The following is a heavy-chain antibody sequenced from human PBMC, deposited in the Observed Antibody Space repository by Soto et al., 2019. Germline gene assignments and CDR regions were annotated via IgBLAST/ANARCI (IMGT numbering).Heavy chain of an antibody. D-gene: IGHD6-13*01. CDR2: IYSGGST. CDR3: AREVVAAGPNYYYYYGMDV. CDR1: GSTFSSNY. Sequence: GGSLTPPSPASGSTFSSNYMSWSRHAPGKGLEWVSVIYSGGSTYYEDSVKGRFTISRDNSKNTLYLQMNSLRAEDTAVYYCAREVVAAGPNYYYYYGMDVWGQGT. V-gene: IGHV3-53*01. J-gene: IGHJ6*02.